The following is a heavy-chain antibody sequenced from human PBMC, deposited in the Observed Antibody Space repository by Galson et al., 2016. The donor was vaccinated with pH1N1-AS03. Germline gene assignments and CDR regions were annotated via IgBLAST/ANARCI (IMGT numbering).Heavy chain of an antibody. V-gene: IGHV4-4*07. Sequence: IQQPAGKRLEWIGRMYSRGDTRYSPSLDSRITMSVDTSKNQFFLSLQSVTAADTAVYYCARLGLRDNNGYYGSGYDYYDKWGQGILVTVSS. D-gene: IGHD3-10*01. CDR3: ARLGLRDNNGYYGSGYDYYDK. CDR2: MYSRGDT. J-gene: IGHJ4*02.